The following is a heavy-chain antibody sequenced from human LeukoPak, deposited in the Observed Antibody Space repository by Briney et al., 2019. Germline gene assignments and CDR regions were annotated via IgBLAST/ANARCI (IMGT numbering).Heavy chain of an antibody. CDR1: GYSISTGYY. V-gene: IGHV4-61*01. CDR3: ARDQSSWFDP. J-gene: IGHJ5*02. CDR2: IYYSGST. Sequence: SETLSLTCTVSGYSISTGYYWDWIRQPPGKGLEWIGYIYYSGSTNYNPSLKSRVTISEDTSKNQFSLRLSSVTAADTAVYYCARDQSSWFDPWGQGTLVTVSS.